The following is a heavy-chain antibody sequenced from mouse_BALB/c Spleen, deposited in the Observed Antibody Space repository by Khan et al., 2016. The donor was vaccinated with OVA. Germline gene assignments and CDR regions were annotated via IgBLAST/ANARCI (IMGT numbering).Heavy chain of an antibody. CDR1: GISITSGNYS. CDR2: IYYSGTV. Sequence: EVQLQESGPGLVKPSQTVSLTCTVTGISITSGNYSWSWIRQFPGNKLEWIGNIYYSGTVSYNPSLTSRTTITRDTSKNQSFLEMNSLTAEDTATYFCARDYSSLYGYFDVWGEGTTVTVSS. D-gene: IGHD1-1*01. V-gene: IGHV3-5*02. CDR3: ARDYSSLYGYFDV. J-gene: IGHJ1*01.